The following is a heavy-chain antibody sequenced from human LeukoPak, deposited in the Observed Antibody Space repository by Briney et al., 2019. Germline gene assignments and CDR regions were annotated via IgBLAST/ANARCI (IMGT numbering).Heavy chain of an antibody. V-gene: IGHV3-74*01. CDR2: INSDGSST. J-gene: IGHJ6*02. CDR1: GFTFSSYW. CDR3: ARDPIVVVPAAMPSYYYYGMDV. Sequence: GGSLRLSCAASGFTFSSYWMHWVRQAPGKGLVWVSRINSDGSSTSYADSVKGRFTISRDNAKNTLYLQMNSLRAEDTAVYYCARDPIVVVPAAMPSYYYYGMDVWGQGITVTVSS. D-gene: IGHD2-2*01.